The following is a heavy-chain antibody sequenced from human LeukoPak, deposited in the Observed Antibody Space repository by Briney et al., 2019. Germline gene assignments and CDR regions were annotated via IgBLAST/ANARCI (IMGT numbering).Heavy chain of an antibody. CDR2: INPSGGST. CDR1: GYTFTSYY. D-gene: IGHD3-22*01. V-gene: IGHV1-46*01. Sequence: ASVKVSFKASGYTFTSYYLYWVRQAPGQGLEWMGVINPSGGSTTSAQKFQGRVTMTRDTSTSTVYMELRSLRSEDTAVCYCARGPGPADDGGGYCFDYWGQGTLVTVSS. J-gene: IGHJ4*02. CDR3: ARGPGPADDGGGYCFDY.